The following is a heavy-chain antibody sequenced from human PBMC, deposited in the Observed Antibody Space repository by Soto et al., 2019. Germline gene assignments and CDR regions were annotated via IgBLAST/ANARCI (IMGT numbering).Heavy chain of an antibody. V-gene: IGHV4-31*03. CDR1: GGSISSGGYY. CDR2: IYYSGST. J-gene: IGHJ6*02. D-gene: IGHD5-12*01. Sequence: SETLSLTCTVSGGSISSGGYYWSWIRQHPGKGLEWIGYIYYSGSTYYNPSLKSRVTISVDTSKNQFSLKLSSVTAADTAVYYCASDGGYDFGYYYGMDVWGQGTTVTVPS. CDR3: ASDGGYDFGYYYGMDV.